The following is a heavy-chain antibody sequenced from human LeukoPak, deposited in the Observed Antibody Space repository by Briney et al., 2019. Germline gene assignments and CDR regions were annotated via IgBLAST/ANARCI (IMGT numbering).Heavy chain of an antibody. D-gene: IGHD6-13*01. Sequence: SETLSLTCTGSGGSISSSSNYWGWIRQPPGKGLEWIGSIYYSGSTYYNPSLKSRVTISLDTSKNQFSLKLSSVTAADTAVYYCARTTEAHSWRTRYYDYYMDVWGKGTTVTVSS. V-gene: IGHV4-39*07. CDR1: GGSISSSSNY. J-gene: IGHJ6*03. CDR2: IYYSGST. CDR3: ARTTEAHSWRTRYYDYYMDV.